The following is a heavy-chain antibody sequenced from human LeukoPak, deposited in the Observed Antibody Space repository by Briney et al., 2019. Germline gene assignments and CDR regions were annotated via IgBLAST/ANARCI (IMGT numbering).Heavy chain of an antibody. J-gene: IGHJ4*02. V-gene: IGHV4-34*01. CDR3: AREGYGSGSYYAPAGDY. CDR1: GGSFSGYH. CDR2: INDSGSP. D-gene: IGHD3-10*01. Sequence: SETLSLTCEVNGGSFSGYHWTWIRQPPGKGLDWIGEINDSGSPIYNPSLKSRVTISVDTSKNQFSLKLSSVTAADTAVYYCAREGYGSGSYYAPAGDYWGQGTLVTVSS.